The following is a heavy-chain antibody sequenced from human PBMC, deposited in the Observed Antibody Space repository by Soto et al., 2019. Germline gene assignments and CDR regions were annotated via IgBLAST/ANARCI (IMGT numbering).Heavy chain of an antibody. J-gene: IGHJ4*02. CDR3: ARHIDCGGGSCFYFDY. CDR2: IYYIGST. CDR1: GGSISGYY. Sequence: SETQSLTCTVSGGSISGYYWSWIRQPPGKGLEWIGYIYYIGSTNYNPSLKSRVTISVDTSKNQFSLKLSSVTAADTAVYYCARHIDCGGGSCFYFDYWGQGTLVTVSS. V-gene: IGHV4-59*08. D-gene: IGHD2-15*01.